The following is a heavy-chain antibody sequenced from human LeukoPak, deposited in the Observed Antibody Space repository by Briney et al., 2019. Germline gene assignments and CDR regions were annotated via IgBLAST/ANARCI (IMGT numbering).Heavy chain of an antibody. CDR1: GFTFSDHY. Sequence: GGSLRLSGAASGFTFSDHYMSWIRQTPGEGLQWISRITHTGSPIYYADSVKGRFTISRDNAKNSLYLQMNSLRAEDTAVYYCARDPDTSSKVDYWGQGTLVTVSS. D-gene: IGHD6-6*01. J-gene: IGHJ4*02. CDR3: ARDPDTSSKVDY. CDR2: ITHTGSPI. V-gene: IGHV3-11*01.